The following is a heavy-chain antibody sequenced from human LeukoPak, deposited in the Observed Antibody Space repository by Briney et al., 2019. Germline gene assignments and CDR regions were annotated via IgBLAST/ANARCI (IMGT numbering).Heavy chain of an antibody. J-gene: IGHJ5*02. D-gene: IGHD4-17*01. CDR3: ARAGGDHPFDP. Sequence: KPSETLSLTCTVSGGSISSSSYYWSWIRQPPGKGLEWIGYIYDSGYTKYNPSLKSRITISVDMSKNHFSLKLTSVTAADTAVYYCARAGGDHPFDPWGQGALVTVSS. CDR2: IYDSGYT. V-gene: IGHV4-61*03. CDR1: GGSISSSSYY.